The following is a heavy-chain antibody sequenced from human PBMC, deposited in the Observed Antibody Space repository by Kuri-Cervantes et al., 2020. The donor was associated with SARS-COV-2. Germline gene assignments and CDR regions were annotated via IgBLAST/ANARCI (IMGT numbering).Heavy chain of an antibody. Sequence: GESLKISCKGSGYIFTSYWISWVRQMPGKGLEWMGRIDPSDSETSYSPSFEGHVTMSVDKSINTAYLQWSSLKASDTATYYCATRYGHSFAYGYWGQGSLVTVSS. CDR3: ATRYGHSFAYGY. CDR1: GYIFTSYW. CDR2: IDPSDSET. D-gene: IGHD3-16*01. V-gene: IGHV5-10-1*01. J-gene: IGHJ4*02.